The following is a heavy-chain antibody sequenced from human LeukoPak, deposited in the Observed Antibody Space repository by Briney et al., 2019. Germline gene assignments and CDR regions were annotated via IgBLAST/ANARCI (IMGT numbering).Heavy chain of an antibody. V-gene: IGHV4-34*01. CDR3: ARGLSIAARLLSRTTDNFDY. J-gene: IGHJ4*02. D-gene: IGHD6-6*01. Sequence: PSETLSLTCAVYGVSFSGYYWSWIRQPPGKGLEWIGEINHSGSTNYNPSLKSRVTISVDTSKNQFSLKLSSVTAADTAVYYCARGLSIAARLLSRTTDNFDYWGQGTLVTVSS. CDR1: GVSFSGYY. CDR2: INHSGST.